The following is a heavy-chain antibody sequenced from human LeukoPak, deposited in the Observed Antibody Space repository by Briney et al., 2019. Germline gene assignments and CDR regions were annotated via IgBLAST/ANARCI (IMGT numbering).Heavy chain of an antibody. D-gene: IGHD1-26*01. V-gene: IGHV1-46*01. J-gene: IGHJ4*02. CDR3: ARGGGTYYDVLGSDWGDS. CDR2: INTSSGST. Sequence: GASVKVSCKASGYTFTTYYIHWVRQAPGQGLEWMGIINTSSGSTSYTQRLQGRVTMTRDTSTSTVYMELSSLRSEDTAVYYCARGGGTYYDVLGSDWGDSWGQGTLVTVSS. CDR1: GYTFTTYY.